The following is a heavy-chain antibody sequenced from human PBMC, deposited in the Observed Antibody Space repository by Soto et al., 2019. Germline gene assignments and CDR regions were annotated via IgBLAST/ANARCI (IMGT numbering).Heavy chain of an antibody. CDR2: INHSGST. J-gene: IGHJ3*02. CDR1: GGSFSGYY. CDR3: ARIWGDAFDI. V-gene: IGHV4-34*01. Sequence: QVQLQQWGAGLLKLSETLSLTCAVYGGSFSGYYWSWIRQPPGKGLEWIGEINHSGSTNYNPSLKSRVTISVDTSKNQFSLKLSSVTAADTAVYYCARIWGDAFDIWGQGTMVTVSS. D-gene: IGHD3-10*01.